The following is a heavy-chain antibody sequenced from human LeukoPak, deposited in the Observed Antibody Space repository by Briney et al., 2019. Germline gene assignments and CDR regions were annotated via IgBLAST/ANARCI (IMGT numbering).Heavy chain of an antibody. Sequence: GGSLRLSCAASGFTFNSYAMSWVRQAPGKGLEWVAGISSNGGSAYHGDSVKGRFTISRDNPKNTLYLQMNSLRAEDTAAYYCAKGYSSSWYPRYFDYWGQGTLVTVSS. J-gene: IGHJ4*02. CDR1: GFTFNSYA. V-gene: IGHV3-23*01. D-gene: IGHD6-13*01. CDR3: AKGYSSSWYPRYFDY. CDR2: ISSNGGSA.